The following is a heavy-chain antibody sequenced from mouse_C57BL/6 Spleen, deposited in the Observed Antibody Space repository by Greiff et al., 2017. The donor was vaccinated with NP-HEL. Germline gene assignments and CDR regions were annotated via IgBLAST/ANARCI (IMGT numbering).Heavy chain of an antibody. CDR2: IYPYNGVS. V-gene: IGHV1-31*01. Sequence: EVKLQESGPELVKPGASVKISCKASGYSFTGYYMHWVKQSHGNILDWIGYIYPYNGVSSYNQKFKGKATLTVDKSSSTAYMELRSLTSEDSAVYYCARWEDGAYYSNYGAMDYWGQGTSVTVSS. D-gene: IGHD2-5*01. CDR1: GYSFTGYY. J-gene: IGHJ4*01. CDR3: ARWEDGAYYSNYGAMDY.